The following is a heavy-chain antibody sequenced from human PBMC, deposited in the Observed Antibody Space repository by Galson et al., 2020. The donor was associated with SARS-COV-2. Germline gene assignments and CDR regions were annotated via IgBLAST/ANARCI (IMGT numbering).Heavy chain of an antibody. Sequence: SPTLSLTCTVSGGSISSSSYYWGWIRQPPGKGLEWIGYIYYSGTTYYNPSLKSRVTISLDTSKNQFSLKLSSVTAADTAVYYCAKTITLALSRGCDYWGQGTLVTVSS. V-gene: IGHV4-39*07. CDR1: GGSISSSSYY. CDR3: AKTITLALSRGCDY. CDR2: IYYSGTT. J-gene: IGHJ4*02. D-gene: IGHD6-19*01.